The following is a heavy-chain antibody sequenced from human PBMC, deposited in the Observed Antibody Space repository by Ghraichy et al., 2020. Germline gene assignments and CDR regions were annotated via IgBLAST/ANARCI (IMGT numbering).Heavy chain of an antibody. Sequence: ASVKVSCKASGYTFTGYYMHWVRQAPGQGLEWMGWINPNSGGTNYAQKFQGRVTMTRDTSISTAYMELSRLRSDDTAVYYCARAEKVWDNCMDVWGQGTTVTVSS. J-gene: IGHJ6*02. V-gene: IGHV1-2*02. D-gene: IGHD1/OR15-1a*01. CDR2: INPNSGGT. CDR1: GYTFTGYY. CDR3: ARAEKVWDNCMDV.